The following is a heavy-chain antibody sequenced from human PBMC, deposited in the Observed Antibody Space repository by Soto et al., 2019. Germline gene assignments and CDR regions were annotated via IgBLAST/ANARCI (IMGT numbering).Heavy chain of an antibody. CDR3: ARRKGPAALDY. D-gene: IGHD2-2*01. J-gene: IGHJ4*02. CDR1: GFTFSSYA. Sequence: QVQLVESGGGVVQPGRSLRLSCAASGFTFSSYAMHWVRQAPGKGLEWVAVISYDGSNKYYADSVKGRFTISRDNSKNTLYLQMNSLRAEDTAVYYVARRKGPAALDYWGQGTLVTVSS. CDR2: ISYDGSNK. V-gene: IGHV3-30-3*01.